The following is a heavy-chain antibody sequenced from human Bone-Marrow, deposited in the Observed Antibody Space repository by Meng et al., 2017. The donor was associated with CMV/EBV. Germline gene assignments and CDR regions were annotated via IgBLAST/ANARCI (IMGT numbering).Heavy chain of an antibody. Sequence: ASVKVSCKASGYTFTGYYMHWVRQAPGQGLEWMGWVNPTSGNRGYAQNFQGRVTMTTNTSISTAYVELISLTSDDTAVYYCSRGRGDSWGQGTLVTVSS. J-gene: IGHJ5*02. V-gene: IGHV1-8*02. CDR2: VNPTSGNR. D-gene: IGHD3-10*01. CDR1: GYTFTGYY. CDR3: SRGRGDS.